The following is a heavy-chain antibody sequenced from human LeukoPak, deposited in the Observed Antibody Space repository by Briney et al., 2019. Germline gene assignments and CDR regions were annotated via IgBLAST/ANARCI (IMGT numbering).Heavy chain of an antibody. CDR2: INPSGGST. CDR3: ARDAESRSWYDPDWFDP. V-gene: IGHV1-46*01. Sequence: ASVKVSCKASGYTFTSYYMHWVRQAPGQGLEWMGIINPSGGSTSYAQKFQGRVTMTRDTYTSTVYMELSSLRSEDTAVYYCARDAESRSWYDPDWFDPWGQGTLVTVSS. D-gene: IGHD6-13*01. CDR1: GYTFTSYY. J-gene: IGHJ5*02.